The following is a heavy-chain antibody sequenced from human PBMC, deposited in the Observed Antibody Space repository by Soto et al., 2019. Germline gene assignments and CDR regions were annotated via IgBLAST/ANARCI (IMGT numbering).Heavy chain of an antibody. CDR2: ISGSGGST. Sequence: PGGSLRLSCAASGFTFSSYAMSWVRQAPGKGLEWVSAISGSGGSTYYADSVKGRFTISRDNSKNTLYLQMNSLRAEDTAVYYCARGNSVAGNFFDYWGQGTLVTVSS. V-gene: IGHV3-23*01. J-gene: IGHJ4*02. D-gene: IGHD6-19*01. CDR1: GFTFSSYA. CDR3: ARGNSVAGNFFDY.